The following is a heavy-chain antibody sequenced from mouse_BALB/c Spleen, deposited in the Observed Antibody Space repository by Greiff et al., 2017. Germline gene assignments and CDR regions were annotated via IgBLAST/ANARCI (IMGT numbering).Heavy chain of an antibody. CDR3: ARGDYGNHYAMDY. D-gene: IGHD2-1*01. V-gene: IGHV1-31*01. CDR1: GYSFTGYY. J-gene: IGHJ4*01. Sequence: VQLQQSGPELVKPGALVKISCKASGYSFTGYYMHWVKQSHVKSLEWIGRINPYNGATSYNQNFKDKASLTVDKSSSTAYMELHSLTSEDSAVYYCARGDYGNHYAMDYWGQGTSVTVSS. CDR2: INPYNGAT.